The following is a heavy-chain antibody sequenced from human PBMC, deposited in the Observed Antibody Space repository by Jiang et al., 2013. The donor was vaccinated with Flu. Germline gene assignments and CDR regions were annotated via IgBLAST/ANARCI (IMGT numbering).Heavy chain of an antibody. D-gene: IGHD1-1*01. V-gene: IGHV1-58*01. J-gene: IGHJ4*02. CDR2: IVVGSGNT. CDR1: GFTFTSSA. Sequence: SGAEVKKPGTSVKVSCKASGFTFTSSAVQWVRQARGQRLEWIGWIVVGSGNTNYAQKFQERVTITRDMSTSTAYMELSSLRSEDTAVYYCAAEAVQLERPIRPAPGGDYWGQGTLVTVSS. CDR3: AAEAVQLERPIRPAPGGDY.